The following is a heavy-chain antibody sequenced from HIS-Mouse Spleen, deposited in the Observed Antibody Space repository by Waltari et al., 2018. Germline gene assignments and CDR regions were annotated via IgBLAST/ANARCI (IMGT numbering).Heavy chain of an antibody. Sequence: EVQLVESGGGLVKPGGSLRLSCAASGFTFSNAWMSWVRQAPGKGLDWVGRIKSKTDGGTTEYAAPVKGRFTISRDDSKNTLYLQMNSLKTEDTAVYYCTTGYCSGGSCYYYYYGMDVWGQGTTVTVSS. CDR1: GFTFSNAW. CDR3: TTGYCSGGSCYYYYYGMDV. V-gene: IGHV3-15*01. CDR2: IKSKTDGGTT. J-gene: IGHJ6*02. D-gene: IGHD2-15*01.